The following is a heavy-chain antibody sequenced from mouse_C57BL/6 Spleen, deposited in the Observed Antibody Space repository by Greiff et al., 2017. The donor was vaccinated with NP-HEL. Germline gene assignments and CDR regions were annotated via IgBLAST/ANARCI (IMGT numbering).Heavy chain of an antibody. CDR2: IDPENGDT. Sequence: VQLQQSGAELVRPGASVKLSCTASGFNIKDDYMHWVKQRPEQGLEWIGWIDPENGDTEYASKFQGKATITADTSSNTAYLQLSSLTSEDTAVYYCTTPLDSSGTGAMDYWGQGTSVTVSS. CDR1: GFNIKDDY. D-gene: IGHD3-2*02. V-gene: IGHV14-4*01. CDR3: TTPLDSSGTGAMDY. J-gene: IGHJ4*01.